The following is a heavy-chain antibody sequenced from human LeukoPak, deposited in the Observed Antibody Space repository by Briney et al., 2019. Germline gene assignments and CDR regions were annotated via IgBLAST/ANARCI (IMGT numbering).Heavy chain of an antibody. J-gene: IGHJ4*02. V-gene: IGHV1-2*02. CDR3: ARLADCSSSSCRSFDY. CDR2: INPNSGFT. CDR1: GYPFTGYY. D-gene: IGHD2-2*01. Sequence: GASVKVSCKASGYPFTGYYLHWVRQAPGQGIEWMGWINPNSGFTNYAQKFQGRVTMTRDTSISTAYMELSRLRSDDTAVYYCARLADCSSSSCRSFDYWGQGTLVTVSS.